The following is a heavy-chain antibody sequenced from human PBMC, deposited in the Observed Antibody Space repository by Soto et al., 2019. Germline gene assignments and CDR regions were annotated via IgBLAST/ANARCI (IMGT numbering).Heavy chain of an antibody. D-gene: IGHD2-21*02. J-gene: IGHJ3*02. Sequence: GASVKVSCKASGYTFTGYYMHWVRQAPGQGLEWMGWINPNSGGTNYAQKFQGWVTMTRDTSISTAYMELSRLRSDDTAVYYCARPKRVVTAGGFDIWGQGTMVTVSS. CDR2: INPNSGGT. V-gene: IGHV1-2*04. CDR3: ARPKRVVTAGGFDI. CDR1: GYTFTGYY.